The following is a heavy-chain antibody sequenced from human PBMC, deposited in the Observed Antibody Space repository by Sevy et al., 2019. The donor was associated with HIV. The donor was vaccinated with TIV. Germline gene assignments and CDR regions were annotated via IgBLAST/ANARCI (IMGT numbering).Heavy chain of an antibody. CDR3: AGGFWSGFDY. J-gene: IGHJ4*02. D-gene: IGHD3-3*01. V-gene: IGHV3-23*01. CDR1: GFTFSSYS. CDR2: ISGHGGST. Sequence: GGSLRLSCAASGFTFSSYSMNWVRQAPGKGLEWVSAISGHGGSTYYADSVKGRFTISRDNSKNTLDLQMNSLRAEDTAVYYCAGGFWSGFDYWGQGTLVTVSS.